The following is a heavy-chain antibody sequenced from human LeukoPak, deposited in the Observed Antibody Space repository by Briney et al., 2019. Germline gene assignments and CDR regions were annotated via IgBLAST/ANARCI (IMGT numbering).Heavy chain of an antibody. J-gene: IGHJ4*02. CDR1: GGSFSGYY. CDR2: IYYSGST. D-gene: IGHD5-18*01. CDR3: ARGGLSGYSYGPMFDY. V-gene: IGHV4-31*11. Sequence: PSETLSLTCAVYGGSFSGYYWSWIRQHPGKGLEWIGYIYYSGSTYYNPSLKSRVTISVDTSKNQFSLKLSSVTAADTAVYYCARGGLSGYSYGPMFDYWGQGTLVTVSS.